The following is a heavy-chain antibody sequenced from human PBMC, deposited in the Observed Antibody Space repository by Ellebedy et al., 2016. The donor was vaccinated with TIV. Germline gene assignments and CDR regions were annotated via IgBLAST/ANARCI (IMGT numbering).Heavy chain of an antibody. CDR3: ARAEPAGYYNGMDV. J-gene: IGHJ6*02. CDR1: GFTFSSYD. Sequence: GESLKISCAASGFTFSSYDMHWVRQGTGKGLEWVSGIGPAGDTYFPGSLKGRFTISRENAENSLYLQMNSLRAEDTAVYYCARAEPAGYYNGMDVWGQGTTVTVYS. CDR2: IGPAGDT. D-gene: IGHD6-25*01. V-gene: IGHV3-13*01.